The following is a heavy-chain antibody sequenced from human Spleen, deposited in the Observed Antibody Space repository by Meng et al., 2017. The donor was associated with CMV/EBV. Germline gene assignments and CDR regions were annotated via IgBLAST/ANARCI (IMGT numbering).Heavy chain of an antibody. CDR2: ISGSGGRT. V-gene: IGHV3-23*01. CDR1: GFTFSNYA. J-gene: IGHJ4*02. D-gene: IGHD7-27*01. Sequence: GESLKISCAASGFTFSNYAMSWVRQAPGKGLEWVSAISGSGGRTYYADSVKGRFTISRDNPKNTLYLQMNSLRAEDTAIYYCAKGPWGPGYFDSWGQGTLVTAPQ. CDR3: AKGPWGPGYFDS.